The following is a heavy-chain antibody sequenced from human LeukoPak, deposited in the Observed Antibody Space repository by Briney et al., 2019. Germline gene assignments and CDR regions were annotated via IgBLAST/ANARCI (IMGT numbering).Heavy chain of an antibody. D-gene: IGHD3-16*01. CDR1: NYPITSDYY. CDR3: GRAGFGTAYNRFYYYMDV. Sequence: SETLSLTCAVSNYPITSDYYWVWIRQPPGQGLEWIGEIFHSGIAHYNPSLKSRVTMSVDTSRSQFSVNLNSVTAADTAVYFCGRAGFGTAYNRFYYYMDVWGKGTTVTVSS. CDR2: IFHSGIA. J-gene: IGHJ6*03. V-gene: IGHV4-38-2*01.